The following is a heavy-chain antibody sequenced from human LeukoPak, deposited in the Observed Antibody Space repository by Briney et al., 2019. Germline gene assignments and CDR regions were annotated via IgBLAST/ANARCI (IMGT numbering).Heavy chain of an antibody. J-gene: IGHJ4*02. CDR3: AGGGGAGLAD. CDR1: GGSLSSYY. Sequence: SETLSLTCTISGGSLSSYYWTWARQPPGKGLEWIGYIYCSGSTNYNPSLKSRVTISIDTSKDQFSLNLSSVTAADTAVYDCAGGGGAGLADWGQGTLVTVSS. V-gene: IGHV4-59*01. CDR2: IYCSGST. D-gene: IGHD4-23*01.